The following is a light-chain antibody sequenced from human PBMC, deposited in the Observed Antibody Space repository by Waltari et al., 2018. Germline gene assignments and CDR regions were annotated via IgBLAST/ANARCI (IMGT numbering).Light chain of an antibody. Sequence: SYVLTQPPSMSVAPGKTARITCGGNNIGSNSVHWYQLKPGQAPVLVIYYDSDRPSGIPERFSGSNSGNTATLTISRVESGDEADYYCQVWDNSSDQGVFGGGTKLTVL. J-gene: IGLJ3*02. CDR2: YDS. CDR1: NIGSNS. V-gene: IGLV3-21*04. CDR3: QVWDNSSDQGV.